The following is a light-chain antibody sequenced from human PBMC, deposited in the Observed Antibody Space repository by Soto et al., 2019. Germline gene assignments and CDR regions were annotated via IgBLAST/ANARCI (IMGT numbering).Light chain of an antibody. CDR3: QQYRSYS. J-gene: IGKJ1*01. CDR1: QSISTW. Sequence: DIQMTQSPSTLTACVGDRVTITCRASQSISTWLAWYQQKPGKAPSLLIYGASSLKSGVPSRFSGSGSGTEFTLTISSLQPDDFATYYCQQYRSYSFGQGTKVEI. CDR2: GAS. V-gene: IGKV1-5*01.